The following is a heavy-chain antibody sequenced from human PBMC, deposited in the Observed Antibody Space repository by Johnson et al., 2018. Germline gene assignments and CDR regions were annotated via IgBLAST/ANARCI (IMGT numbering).Heavy chain of an antibody. D-gene: IGHD2/OR15-2a*01. Sequence: QVQLVQSGAEVKKPGASVKVACKASGYTFTYYAMHWVRQAPGQRLEWMGWMNGGNGNTKYSPTFQGRVTITRDRSASTAYMELSSLRSEDTAVYYWVRDVYSNDYYFYMDVWGKGTTVTVSS. CDR3: VRDVYSNDYYFYMDV. CDR2: MNGGNGNT. J-gene: IGHJ6*03. CDR1: GYTFTYYA. V-gene: IGHV1-3*01.